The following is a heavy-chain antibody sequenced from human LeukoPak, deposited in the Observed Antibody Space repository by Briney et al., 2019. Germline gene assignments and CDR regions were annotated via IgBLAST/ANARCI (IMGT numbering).Heavy chain of an antibody. CDR1: GGSISSYY. CDR3: ARDYDFWSGYRINYYYYMDV. CDR2: IYTSGST. Sequence: SETLSLTCTVSGGSISSYYWSWIRQPAGKGLEWIGRIYTSGSTNYNPSLKSRVTMSVDTSKNQFSLKLSSVTAADTAVYYCARDYDFWSGYRINYYYYMDVWGKGTTVTVSS. V-gene: IGHV4-4*07. J-gene: IGHJ6*03. D-gene: IGHD3-3*01.